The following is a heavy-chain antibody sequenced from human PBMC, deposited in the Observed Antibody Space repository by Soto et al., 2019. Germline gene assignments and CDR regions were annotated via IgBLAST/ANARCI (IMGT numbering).Heavy chain of an antibody. CDR1: GYRFTTYQ. Sequence: GASVKVSCKASGYRFTTYQMHWVRQAPGQGLEWMGTINPSGGSTSYAQRFQGRVTMTRDTSTSTVYMQLSSLRSEDTALYYCARGDSNGWYFDYWGQGTLGTVSS. J-gene: IGHJ4*02. D-gene: IGHD6-19*01. CDR2: INPSGGST. CDR3: ARGDSNGWYFDY. V-gene: IGHV1-46*01.